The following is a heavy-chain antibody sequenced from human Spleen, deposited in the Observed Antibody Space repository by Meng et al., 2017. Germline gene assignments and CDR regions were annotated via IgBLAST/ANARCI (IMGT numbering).Heavy chain of an antibody. D-gene: IGHD6-19*01. Sequence: QPQLQESGPGLVKPSEALSLTGSVSGGSISTSGYYWGWIRQPPGKGLEWIGSVGHSGITYYTPSLKSRVTVSIDTSKSQFSLELTSVTAADTAVYYCVRSSAWVRTGFDPWGQGTLVTVSS. CDR3: VRSSAWVRTGFDP. CDR1: GGSISTSGYY. CDR2: VGHSGIT. J-gene: IGHJ5*02. V-gene: IGHV4-39*01.